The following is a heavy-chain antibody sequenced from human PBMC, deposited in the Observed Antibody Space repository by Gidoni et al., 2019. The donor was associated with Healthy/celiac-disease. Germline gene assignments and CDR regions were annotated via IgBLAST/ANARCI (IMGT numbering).Heavy chain of an antibody. CDR1: GGSFSGYY. CDR3: ARGDSGSYYRYYYYYGMDV. D-gene: IGHD1-26*01. CDR2: INHIGST. Sequence: QVQLQQRGAGLLTPSETLSLTCAVAGGSFSGYYWSWSRPPPGKGLEWIGEINHIGSTNYNPSLKSRVTISVDTSKNQFSLKLSSVTAADTAVYYCARGDSGSYYRYYYYYGMDVWGQGTTVTVSS. V-gene: IGHV4-34*01. J-gene: IGHJ6*02.